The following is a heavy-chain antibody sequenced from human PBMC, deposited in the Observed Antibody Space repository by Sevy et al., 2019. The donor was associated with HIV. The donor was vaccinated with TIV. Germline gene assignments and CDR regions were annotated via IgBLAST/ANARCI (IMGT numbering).Heavy chain of an antibody. D-gene: IGHD6-13*01. CDR2: ISNSGVNI. CDR3: AKDIAAPGIHRY. Sequence: GGSLRLSCAASGLAFTRYAMSWVRQAPGKGLEWVSTISNSGVNISYADSVKGRFTVSRDTSKNTLYLQMNSLRVEDTAIYYCAKDIAAPGIHRYWGQGTLVTVSS. V-gene: IGHV3-23*01. J-gene: IGHJ4*02. CDR1: GLAFTRYA.